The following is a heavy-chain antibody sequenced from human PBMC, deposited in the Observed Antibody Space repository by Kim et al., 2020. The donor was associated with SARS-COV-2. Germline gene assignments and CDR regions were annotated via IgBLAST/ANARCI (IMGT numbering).Heavy chain of an antibody. V-gene: IGHV3-48*03. CDR2: MSSDASRI. J-gene: IGHJ4*02. D-gene: IGHD2-21*02. CDR3: ARGRGDWTVDY. CDR1: EFTLSSYD. Sequence: GGSLRLSCAASEFTLSSYDMKWFRQAPGKGLQWVSYMSSDASRIHYEDSLKGRFTISRDSAKNTLYLQMNSLRGEDTAIYYCARGRGDWTVDYCGQGTLVTVSS.